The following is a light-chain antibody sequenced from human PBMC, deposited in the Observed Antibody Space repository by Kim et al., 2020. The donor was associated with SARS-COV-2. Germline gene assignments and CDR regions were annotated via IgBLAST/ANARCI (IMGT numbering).Light chain of an antibody. V-gene: IGLV4-69*01. J-gene: IGLJ2*01. Sequence: ASVKLTCTRSSGHSSYAIAWLQQQPEKGPRYLMKVNSDGSHTRGDGIPDRFSGSSSGDERYLSISNLQSEDEADFYCQTWGTGFVVFGRGTKVTVL. CDR2: VNSDGSH. CDR3: QTWGTGFVV. CDR1: SGHSSYA.